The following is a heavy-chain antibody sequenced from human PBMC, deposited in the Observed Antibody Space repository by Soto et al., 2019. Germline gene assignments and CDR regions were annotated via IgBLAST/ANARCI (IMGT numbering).Heavy chain of an antibody. CDR1: GFTFSSYS. J-gene: IGHJ4*02. CDR2: ISSSSSYI. D-gene: IGHD6-19*01. Sequence: PGGSLRLSCAASGFTFSSYSMNWVRQAPGKGLEWVSSISSSSSYIYYADSVKGRFTISRDNAKNSLYLQMNSLRAEDTAVYYCARVMGSSGWYLDYWGQGTLVTVSS. CDR3: ARVMGSSGWYLDY. V-gene: IGHV3-21*01.